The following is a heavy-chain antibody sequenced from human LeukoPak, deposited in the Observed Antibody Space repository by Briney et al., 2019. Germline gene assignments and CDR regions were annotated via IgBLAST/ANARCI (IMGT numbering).Heavy chain of an antibody. CDR1: GASISSYY. Sequence: PSETLSLTCTVSGASISSYYWSWIRQPPGKGLEWIGYISYSGSTKYNPSLKSRVTISVDTSTTQFSLQLRSVTAADTAVYYCASHATPSGYVPFDYWGQGTLVTVSS. CDR2: ISYSGST. D-gene: IGHD3-22*01. V-gene: IGHV4-59*01. CDR3: ASHATPSGYVPFDY. J-gene: IGHJ4*01.